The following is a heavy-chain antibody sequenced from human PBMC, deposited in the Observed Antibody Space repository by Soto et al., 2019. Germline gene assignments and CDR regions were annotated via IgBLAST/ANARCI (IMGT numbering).Heavy chain of an antibody. D-gene: IGHD3-3*01. CDR3: AKSAFWSGYSPDDY. V-gene: IGHV3-23*01. CDR1: GFTFSSYA. CDR2: ISGSGGST. Sequence: GGSLRLSCTASGFTFSSYAMSWVRQAPGKGLEWVSAISGSGGSTYYADSVKGRFTISRDNSKNTLYLQMNSLRAEDTAVYYCAKSAFWSGYSPDDYWGQGTLVTVSS. J-gene: IGHJ4*02.